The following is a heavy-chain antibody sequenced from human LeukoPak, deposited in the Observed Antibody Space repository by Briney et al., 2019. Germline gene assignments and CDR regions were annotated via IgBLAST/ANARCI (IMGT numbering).Heavy chain of an antibody. CDR1: GFTFSSSA. Sequence: GGSLRLSCTASGFTFSSSAMSWVRQPPGKGLEWVSAISGSGGGTYYAGSVKGRFTISRDNSKNTLYLQMNSLRAEDTAVYYCAKQPSALAGTYDYWGQGTLVTVSS. D-gene: IGHD6-19*01. CDR2: ISGSGGGT. CDR3: AKQPSALAGTYDY. J-gene: IGHJ4*02. V-gene: IGHV3-23*01.